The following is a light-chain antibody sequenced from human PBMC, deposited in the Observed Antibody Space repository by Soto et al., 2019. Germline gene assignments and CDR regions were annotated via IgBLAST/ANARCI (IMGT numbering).Light chain of an antibody. CDR1: PSVSRNY. CDR2: DAF. CDR3: QQYGDSPRT. V-gene: IGKV3-20*01. Sequence: EIVLTQSPGTLSLSPGERATLSCRASPSVSRNYLAWYQQRPVQAPRLLIDDAFTRSTGIPARFSVRGSGTDFTLTISRLETEDFAVDYCQQYGDSPRTFGQGTKVEIK. J-gene: IGKJ1*01.